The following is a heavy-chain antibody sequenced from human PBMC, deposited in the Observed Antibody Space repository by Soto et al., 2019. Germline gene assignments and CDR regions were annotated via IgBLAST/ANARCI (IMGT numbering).Heavy chain of an antibody. CDR2: IYYSGIT. J-gene: IGHJ4*02. CDR1: VVSIINSSYY. V-gene: IGHV4-39*01. CDR3: ARHGSN. Sequence: ETLSLTYTVSVVSIINSSYYWGWILRPPGKGLEWIGTIYYSGITYYNPSLKSRVTISVDTSKNQFSLKLTSVTAADTAVYYCARHGSNWGQGTLVTVSS.